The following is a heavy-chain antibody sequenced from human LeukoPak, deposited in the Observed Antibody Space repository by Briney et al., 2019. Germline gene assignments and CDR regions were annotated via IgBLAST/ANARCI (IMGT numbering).Heavy chain of an antibody. V-gene: IGHV4-34*01. CDR3: ARESGYSSEIDY. D-gene: IGHD6-25*01. CDR1: GGSLSGYY. Sequence: SETLSLTCGVYGGSLSGYYWSWIRQSPGKGLEWIGQIHHSGSANYNPSLKSRVTISVDTSKNQFSLKLSSVTAADTAVYYCARESGYSSEIDYWGQGTLVTVSS. CDR2: IHHSGSA. J-gene: IGHJ4*02.